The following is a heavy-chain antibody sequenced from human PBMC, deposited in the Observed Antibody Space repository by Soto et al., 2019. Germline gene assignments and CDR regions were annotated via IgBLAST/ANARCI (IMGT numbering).Heavy chain of an antibody. Sequence: GGSLRLSCAASGFTVINNYMSWVRQAPGKGLEWVSVIYSGTGTGTYYADSVKGRFTISRDNSKNTLYLQMNSLRAEDTAVYYCARHDYRDLNWFDPWGQGTLVTVSS. V-gene: IGHV3-66*04. D-gene: IGHD4-17*01. CDR2: IYSGTGTGT. CDR1: GFTVINNY. J-gene: IGHJ5*02. CDR3: ARHDYRDLNWFDP.